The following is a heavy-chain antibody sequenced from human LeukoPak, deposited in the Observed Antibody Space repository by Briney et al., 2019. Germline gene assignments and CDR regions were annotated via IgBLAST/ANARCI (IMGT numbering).Heavy chain of an antibody. Sequence: SETLSLTCAVYGGSFSGYYWSWIRQPPGEGLEWIGEINHSGSTNYNPSLKSRVTISVDTSKNQFSLRLSSVTAADTAVYYCARLSGSVSGTYYNVVRYWGQGTLVTVSS. D-gene: IGHD3-10*01. J-gene: IGHJ4*02. CDR3: ARLSGSVSGTYYNVVRY. V-gene: IGHV4-34*01. CDR1: GGSFSGYY. CDR2: INHSGST.